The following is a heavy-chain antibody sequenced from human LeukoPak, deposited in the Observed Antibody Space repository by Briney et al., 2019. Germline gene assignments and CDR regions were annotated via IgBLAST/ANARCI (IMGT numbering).Heavy chain of an antibody. CDR3: AKDRTSSSWYGLLDY. V-gene: IGHV3-23*01. D-gene: IGHD6-13*01. CDR1: GFTFSSYA. CDR2: ISGSGGST. Sequence: GGSLRLPCAASGFTFSSYAMSWVRQAPGKGLEWVSAISGSGGSTYYADSVKGRFTNSRDNSKNTLYLQMNSLRAEDTAVYYCAKDRTSSSWYGLLDYWGQGTLVTVSS. J-gene: IGHJ4*02.